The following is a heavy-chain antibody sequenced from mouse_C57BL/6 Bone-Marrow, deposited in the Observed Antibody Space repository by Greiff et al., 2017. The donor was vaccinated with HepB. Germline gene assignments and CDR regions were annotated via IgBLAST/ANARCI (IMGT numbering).Heavy chain of an antibody. D-gene: IGHD1-1*01. CDR3: ASRDHTVEGAWFAY. Sequence: QVQLQQPGAELVKPGASVKMSCKASGYTFTSYWITWVKQRPGQGLEWIGDIYPGSGSTNYNEKFKSKATLTVDTSSSTAYMQLSSLTSEDSAVYYCASRDHTVEGAWFAYWGQGTLVTVSA. V-gene: IGHV1-55*01. CDR1: GYTFTSYW. CDR2: IYPGSGST. J-gene: IGHJ3*01.